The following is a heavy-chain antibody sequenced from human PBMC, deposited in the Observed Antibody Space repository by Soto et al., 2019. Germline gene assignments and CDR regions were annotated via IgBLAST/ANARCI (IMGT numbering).Heavy chain of an antibody. CDR2: IYYSGST. J-gene: IGHJ4*02. Sequence: QVQLQESGPGLVKPSETLSLTCTVPGGSISSYYWSWIRQPPGKGLEWIGYIYYSGSTNYNPFLKSRVTITVDTSKNQFSLKLSSVTAADTVVYYWARVWGRVFDYWGQGTLVTVSS. V-gene: IGHV4-59*01. D-gene: IGHD3-16*01. CDR1: GGSISSYY. CDR3: ARVWGRVFDY.